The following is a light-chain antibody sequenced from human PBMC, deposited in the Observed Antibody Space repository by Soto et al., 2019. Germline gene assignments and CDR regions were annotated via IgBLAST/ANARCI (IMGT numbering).Light chain of an antibody. Sequence: QSVLTQPASVSGSPGQSITISCTGTSSDVGGYNYVSWYQQHPGKAPKLMIYDVSKRPSGVSNRFSGSKSGNTASLTISGLQAEDESDYYCCSYAGSITWVFGGGTQLTVL. CDR3: CSYAGSITWV. J-gene: IGLJ3*02. V-gene: IGLV2-23*02. CDR1: SSDVGGYNY. CDR2: DVS.